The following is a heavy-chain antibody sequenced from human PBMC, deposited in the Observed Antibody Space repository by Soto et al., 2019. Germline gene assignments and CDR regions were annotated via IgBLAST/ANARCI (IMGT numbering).Heavy chain of an antibody. D-gene: IGHD2-2*01. CDR2: ISYDGSNK. CDR3: AKWRDCSSTSCYSFGGYYYGMDV. V-gene: IGHV3-30*18. J-gene: IGHJ6*02. CDR1: GFTFSSYG. Sequence: GGSLRLSCAASGFTFSSYGMHWVRQAPGKGLEWVAVISYDGSNKYYADSVKGRFTISRDNSKNTLYLQMNSLRAEDTAVYYCAKWRDCSSTSCYSFGGYYYGMDVWGQGTTVTVSS.